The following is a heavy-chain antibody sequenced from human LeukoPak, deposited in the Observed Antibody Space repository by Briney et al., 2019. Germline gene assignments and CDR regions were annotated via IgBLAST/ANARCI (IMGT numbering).Heavy chain of an antibody. Sequence: PGGFLRLSCAASGFTVSSNYMSWVRQAPGKGLEWVSVIYSGGSTYYADSVKGRFTISRDNSKNTLYLQTNSLRAEDTAVYYCARAPSPYYDFWSGYSFDIWGQGTMVTVSS. J-gene: IGHJ3*02. CDR2: IYSGGST. D-gene: IGHD3-3*01. CDR3: ARAPSPYYDFWSGYSFDI. V-gene: IGHV3-53*01. CDR1: GFTVSSNY.